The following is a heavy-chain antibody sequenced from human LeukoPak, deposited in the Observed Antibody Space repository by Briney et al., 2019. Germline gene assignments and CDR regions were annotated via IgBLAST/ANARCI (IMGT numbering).Heavy chain of an antibody. CDR1: GFTLYKYA. CDR3: ASRPEVGTTMVPYF. D-gene: IGHD4/OR15-4a*01. CDR2: ISYHGINK. J-gene: IGHJ1*01. V-gene: IGHV3-30*04. Sequence: LTHSCALSGFTLYKYAMHGLGQAPAKGRAWVAIISYHGINKYYADSVKGRFNISRDNSTNALFLQMNRLRAAHAAVYYCASRPEVGTTMVPYFWGEGTLVTVSS.